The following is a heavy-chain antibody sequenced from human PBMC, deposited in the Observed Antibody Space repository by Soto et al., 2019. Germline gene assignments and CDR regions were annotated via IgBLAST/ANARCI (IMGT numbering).Heavy chain of an antibody. CDR3: AHSTGRCPGYFDY. CDR2: IYWDDDK. V-gene: IGHV2-5*02. Sequence: QITLRESGPMLVKPTQTVTLTCTFSGFLLNTRRVGVAWIRQPPGKALEWLAVIYWDDDKRYSPSLKSRLTINKDTSKNQVVLTMTNTDPVDTATYFCAHSTGRCPGYFDYWGPGTLVTVSS. J-gene: IGHJ4*01. CDR1: GFLLNTRRVG. D-gene: IGHD3-10*01.